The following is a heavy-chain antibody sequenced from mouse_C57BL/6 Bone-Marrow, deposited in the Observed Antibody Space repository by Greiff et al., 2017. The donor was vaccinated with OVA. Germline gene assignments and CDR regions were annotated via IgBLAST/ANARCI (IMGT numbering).Heavy chain of an antibody. J-gene: IGHJ1*03. Sequence: QVQLQQPGTDLVKPGASVMLSCKASGYSFTSYWLHWVKQRPGHGLEWIGNINPSNGGTNYNEKFKSKATLTVDTSSSTAYLQLSSRTSEDSAVYYCGRKDGNQGPYWYFDVWGKGTTVTVSS. CDR3: GRKDGNQGPYWYFDV. V-gene: IGHV1-53*01. CDR2: INPSNGGT. CDR1: GYSFTSYW. D-gene: IGHD2-1*01.